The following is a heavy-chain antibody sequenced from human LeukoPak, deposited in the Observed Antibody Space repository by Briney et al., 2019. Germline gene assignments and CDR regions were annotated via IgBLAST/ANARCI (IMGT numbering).Heavy chain of an antibody. CDR3: ATPSGLVLGSTDYFDY. V-gene: IGHV1-24*01. J-gene: IGHJ4*02. CDR2: FDPEDGET. Sequence: GASVKVSCKVSGYTLTELSMHWVRQAPGKGLEWMGGFDPEDGETIYAQKFQGRVTMTEDTSTDTAYMELSSLRSEDTAVYYCATPSGLVLGSTDYFDYWGLGTLVTVSS. CDR1: GYTLTELS. D-gene: IGHD6-19*01.